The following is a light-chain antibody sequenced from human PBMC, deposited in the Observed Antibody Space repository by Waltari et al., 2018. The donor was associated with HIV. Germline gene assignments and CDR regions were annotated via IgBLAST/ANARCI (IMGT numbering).Light chain of an antibody. Sequence: SYELTQPPSVSVSPGKTARTTCSGDALPKPYAYWYQQKPGQAPVLVIYKDSERPSGIPERFSGSSSGTTVTLTISGVQAEDEADYYCQSADSSGTYVVFGGGTKLTVL. J-gene: IGLJ2*01. CDR1: ALPKPY. CDR2: KDS. V-gene: IGLV3-25*03. CDR3: QSADSSGTYVV.